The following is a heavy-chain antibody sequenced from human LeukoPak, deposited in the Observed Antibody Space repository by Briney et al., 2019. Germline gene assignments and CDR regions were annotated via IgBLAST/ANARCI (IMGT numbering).Heavy chain of an antibody. CDR2: TYYRSKWYN. J-gene: IGHJ4*02. V-gene: IGHV6-1*01. D-gene: IGHD6-19*01. CDR3: VRGVAGLDS. Sequence: PSQTLSLTCAISGDSFSSNSAAWNWIMQSPSRGLEWLGRTYYRSKWYNEYAVSVKSRIIISPDTSKNQFSLQLNSVTPEDTAVYYCVRGVAGLDSWGQGTLVTVSS. CDR1: GDSFSSNSAA.